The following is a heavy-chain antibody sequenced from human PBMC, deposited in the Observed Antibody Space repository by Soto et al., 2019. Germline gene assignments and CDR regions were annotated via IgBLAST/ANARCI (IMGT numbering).Heavy chain of an antibody. CDR2: IYNSGST. V-gene: IGHV4-61*01. J-gene: IGHJ4*02. CDR3: ASGVVGATFSDY. Sequence: QVQLQESGPGLVRPSETLSLACTVSGGSVSSGSYNWNWIRQPPGKGLEWIGYIYNSGSTNYNPSLKSRVTISVDTSKNQFSLNLSSVTAADTAVYFCASGVVGATFSDYWGQGTLVTVSS. CDR1: GGSVSSGSYN. D-gene: IGHD1-26*01.